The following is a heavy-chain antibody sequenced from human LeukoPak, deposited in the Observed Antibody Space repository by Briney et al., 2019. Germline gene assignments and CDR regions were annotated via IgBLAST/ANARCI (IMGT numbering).Heavy chain of an antibody. Sequence: SETLSLTCIVSGYSISSGYYWGWIRQPPGKGLEWIGSIYHSGSTNYNPSLKGRVTISVDTSKNQFSLKLSSVTAADTAVYYCARTSRDYYDSSFDYWGQGTLVTVSS. CDR1: GYSISSGYY. CDR2: IYHSGST. CDR3: ARTSRDYYDSSFDY. J-gene: IGHJ4*02. V-gene: IGHV4-38-2*02. D-gene: IGHD3-22*01.